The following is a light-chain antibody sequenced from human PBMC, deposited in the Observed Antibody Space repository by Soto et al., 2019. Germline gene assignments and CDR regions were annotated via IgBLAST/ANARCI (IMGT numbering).Light chain of an antibody. CDR2: GAS. V-gene: IGKV3-15*01. CDR3: QQYNNWPPLFT. Sequence: EIVMTHSPATLSVSPWERATLSFSASQSINSNLTWYQQKPGQAPRLLIYGASTRATGIPARFSGSGSGTEFTLTISSLQSEDFAVYYCQQYNNWPPLFTFGQGTRLEIK. J-gene: IGKJ5*01. CDR1: QSINSN.